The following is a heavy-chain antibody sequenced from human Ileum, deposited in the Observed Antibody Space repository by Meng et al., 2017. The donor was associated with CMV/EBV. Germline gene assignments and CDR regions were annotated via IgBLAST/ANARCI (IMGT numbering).Heavy chain of an antibody. J-gene: IGHJ4*02. V-gene: IGHV1-2*02. CDR1: GYTFTGYY. CDR3: ARDALPPQSAPDY. Sequence: ASVKVSCKASGYTFTGYYMHWVRQAPGQGLEWMGWINPNSGGTKYAQKFQGRVTMTRDTSISTVYVEVSRVRSDDTAVYYCARDALPPQSAPDYRGQGTLVTVSS. CDR2: INPNSGGT.